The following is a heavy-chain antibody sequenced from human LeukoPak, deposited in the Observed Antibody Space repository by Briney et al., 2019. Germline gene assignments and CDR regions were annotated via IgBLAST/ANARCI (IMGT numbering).Heavy chain of an antibody. Sequence: PGGSLRLSCAASRFTFSRYWMSWVRQAPEKGLEWVANIKQDGSEQYYVDSVKGRFTISRDNAKNSLYLQMNSLRAEDTAVYYCARDAGDYFDSSGYYWFDSWGQGTLVTVSS. D-gene: IGHD3-22*01. CDR1: RFTFSRYW. CDR3: ARDAGDYFDSSGYYWFDS. V-gene: IGHV3-7*01. CDR2: IKQDGSEQ. J-gene: IGHJ5*01.